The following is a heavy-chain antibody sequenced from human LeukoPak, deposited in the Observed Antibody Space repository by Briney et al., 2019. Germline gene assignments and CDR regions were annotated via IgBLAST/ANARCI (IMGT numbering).Heavy chain of an antibody. CDR2: ISSSSSYI. D-gene: IGHD5-18*01. Sequence: GGSPRLSCAASGFTFSSYSMNWVRQAPGKGLEWVSSISSSSSYIYYADSVKGRFTISRDNAKNSLYLQMNSLRAEDTAVYYCARVSTAMADGMDVWGQGTTVTVSS. V-gene: IGHV3-21*01. J-gene: IGHJ6*02. CDR1: GFTFSSYS. CDR3: ARVSTAMADGMDV.